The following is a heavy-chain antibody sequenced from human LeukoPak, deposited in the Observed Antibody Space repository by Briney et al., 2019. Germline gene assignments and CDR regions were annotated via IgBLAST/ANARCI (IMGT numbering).Heavy chain of an antibody. D-gene: IGHD1-26*01. V-gene: IGHV3-7*03. J-gene: IGHJ4*02. Sequence: PGGSLRLSCAASGFTFSSYWMTWVRQAPGKGLEWVANIKQDGSEKYYVDSVKGRFTVSRDNAKNSLYLQMNSLRAEDTAVYYCTTVVGAQDYWGQGTLVTVSS. CDR2: IKQDGSEK. CDR3: TTVVGAQDY. CDR1: GFTFSSYW.